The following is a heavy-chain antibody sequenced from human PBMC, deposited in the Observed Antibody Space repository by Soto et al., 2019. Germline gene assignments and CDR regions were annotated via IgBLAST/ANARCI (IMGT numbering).Heavy chain of an antibody. V-gene: IGHV3-33*01. D-gene: IGHD3-9*01. CDR2: IWYDGSNK. CDR1: GFTFSSYG. Sequence: LRLSCAASGFTFSSYGMHWVRQAPGKGLEWVAVIWYDGSNKYYADSVKGRFTISRDNSKNTLYLQMNSLRAEDTAVYYCARDMAYYDILTGYYTHYYYYGMDVWGQGTTVTVSS. J-gene: IGHJ6*02. CDR3: ARDMAYYDILTGYYTHYYYYGMDV.